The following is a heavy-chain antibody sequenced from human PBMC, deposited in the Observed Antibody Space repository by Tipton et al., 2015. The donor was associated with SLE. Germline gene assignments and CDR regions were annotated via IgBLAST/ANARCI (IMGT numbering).Heavy chain of an antibody. CDR3: ARPWELEAFDI. Sequence: TLSLTCAVSGGSISSGGYSWSWIRQPPGKGLEWIGYIYHSGSTYYNPSLKSRVTISVDRSKNQFSLKLSSVTAADTAVYYCARPWELEAFDIWGQGTMVTVSS. J-gene: IGHJ3*02. V-gene: IGHV4-30-2*01. CDR1: GGSISSGGYS. D-gene: IGHD1-26*01. CDR2: IYHSGST.